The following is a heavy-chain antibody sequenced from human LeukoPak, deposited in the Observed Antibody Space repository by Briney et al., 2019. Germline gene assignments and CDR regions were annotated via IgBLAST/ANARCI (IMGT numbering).Heavy chain of an antibody. CDR2: ISSSSNYV. Sequence: PGGSLRLSCAASGFTFSSYSMNWVRQAPGKGLEWVSSISSSSNYVYYADSVKGRFTISRDDSRNALFLQMNSLRAEDTALYYCTRDPNGDYIGAFEMWGPGTKVTVSS. D-gene: IGHD4-17*01. J-gene: IGHJ3*02. V-gene: IGHV3-21*04. CDR3: TRDPNGDYIGAFEM. CDR1: GFTFSSYS.